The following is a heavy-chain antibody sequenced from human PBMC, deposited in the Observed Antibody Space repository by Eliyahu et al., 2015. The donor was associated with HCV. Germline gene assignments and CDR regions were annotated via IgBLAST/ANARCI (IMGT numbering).Heavy chain of an antibody. Sequence: SSGGNYWTWIRQHPWKGLEWIGYISYSGSPHSNPSLKSPVSISIDTSKNQFSLRVTSVTAADTAVYYCARGYGSREYYFDYWGQGTLVTVSS. CDR1: SSGGNY. CDR3: ARGYGSREYYFDY. CDR2: ISYSGSP. D-gene: IGHD3-10*01. V-gene: IGHV4-31*01. J-gene: IGHJ4*02.